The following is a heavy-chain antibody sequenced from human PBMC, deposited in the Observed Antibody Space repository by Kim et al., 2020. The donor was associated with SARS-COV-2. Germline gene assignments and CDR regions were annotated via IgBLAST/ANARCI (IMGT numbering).Heavy chain of an antibody. CDR3: ARGGSWTFDC. CDR2: IKPDGSEN. CDR1: GFTFGDFW. J-gene: IGHJ4*02. V-gene: IGHV3-7*01. Sequence: GGSLRLSCAASGFTFGDFWMNWVRRAPGKELEFVASIKPDGSENFYADSVKGRFTIARDNGKNSLYLQMNSLRADDTAVYHCARGGSWTFDCWGRANLVT. D-gene: IGHD1-1*01.